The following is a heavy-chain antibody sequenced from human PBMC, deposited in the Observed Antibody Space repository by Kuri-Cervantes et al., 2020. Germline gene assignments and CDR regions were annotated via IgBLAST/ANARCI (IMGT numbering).Heavy chain of an antibody. CDR3: ARGKSLCSSTRCYAGPFDY. V-gene: IGHV4-34*01. CDR2: INHSGST. D-gene: IGHD2-2*01. Sequence: GSLRLSCAVYGGSFSGYYWSWIRQPPGKGLEWLGEINHSGSTTLKSRVTISVDTSKNQFSLNLSSVTAADTAVYYCARGKSLCSSTRCYAGPFDYWGQGTLVTVSS. CDR1: GGSFSGYY. J-gene: IGHJ4*02.